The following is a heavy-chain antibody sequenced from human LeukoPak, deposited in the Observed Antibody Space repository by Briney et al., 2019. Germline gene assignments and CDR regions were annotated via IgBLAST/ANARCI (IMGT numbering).Heavy chain of an antibody. J-gene: IGHJ5*02. Sequence: ASVTVSCKASGYTFTSYGISWVRQAPGQGLEWMGWISAYNGNTNYAQKLQGRVTMTTDTSTSTAYMELRGLRSDDTAVYYCARAALPKVVPAAPYNWFDPWGQGTLVTVSS. V-gene: IGHV1-18*01. CDR2: ISAYNGNT. CDR1: GYTFTSYG. D-gene: IGHD2-2*01. CDR3: ARAALPKVVPAAPYNWFDP.